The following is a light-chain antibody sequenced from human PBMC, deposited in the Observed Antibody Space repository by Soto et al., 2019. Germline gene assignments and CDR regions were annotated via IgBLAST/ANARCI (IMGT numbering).Light chain of an antibody. CDR3: QQISRYPVT. V-gene: IGKV3-11*01. CDR1: QRVSSY. CDR2: DGS. J-gene: IGKJ4*01. Sequence: EIVLTQSPGTLSFSPRDGATLSWRASQRVSSYLAWYQQKPGQSPRLLVYDGSNRATGIRARVSGGGSRKDFTLTISLLEAEDGAVYCYQQISRYPVTFGGGTKVDIK.